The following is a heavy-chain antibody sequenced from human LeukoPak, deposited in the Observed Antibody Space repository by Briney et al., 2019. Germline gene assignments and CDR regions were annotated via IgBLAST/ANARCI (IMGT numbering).Heavy chain of an antibody. V-gene: IGHV1-18*01. D-gene: IGHD3-9*01. CDR1: GYTFTSYG. Sequence: GASVKVSCKASGYTFTSYGISWVRQAPGQGLEWMGWISAYNGNTNYAQKLQGRVTMTTDTPTSTAYMELRSLRSDDTAVYYCARNYDILTGPNWFDPWGQGTLVTVSS. CDR2: ISAYNGNT. J-gene: IGHJ5*02. CDR3: ARNYDILTGPNWFDP.